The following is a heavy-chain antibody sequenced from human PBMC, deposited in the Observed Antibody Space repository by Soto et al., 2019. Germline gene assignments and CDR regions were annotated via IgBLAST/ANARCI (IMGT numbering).Heavy chain of an antibody. D-gene: IGHD2-15*01. CDR3: AREPRYCSGGSCYPNDHYYGMDV. Sequence: XETLYLTFTISGCFISSSYWIWILQPPGKGLDRIRYIYYTGSTNYNPSLKSRVTISVDTSEKEFSLKLTAVTAADTAVYYCAREPRYCSGGSCYPNDHYYGMDVWGRGTTGTGSS. CDR2: IYYTGST. J-gene: IGHJ6*02. CDR1: GCFISSSY. V-gene: IGHV4-59*01.